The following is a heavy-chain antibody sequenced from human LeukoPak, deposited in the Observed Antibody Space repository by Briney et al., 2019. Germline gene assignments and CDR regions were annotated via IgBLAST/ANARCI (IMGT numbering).Heavy chain of an antibody. D-gene: IGHD6-13*01. CDR3: ARGEAAAVHYFDY. Sequence: PSETLSLTCTVSGGSLSSSSYYWGWIRQPPGKGLGWIGSIYYSGSTYYNPSLKSRVTISVDTSKNQFSLKLSSVTAADTAVYYCARGEAAAVHYFDYWGQGTLVTVSS. V-gene: IGHV4-39*01. CDR1: GGSLSSSSYY. J-gene: IGHJ4*02. CDR2: IYYSGST.